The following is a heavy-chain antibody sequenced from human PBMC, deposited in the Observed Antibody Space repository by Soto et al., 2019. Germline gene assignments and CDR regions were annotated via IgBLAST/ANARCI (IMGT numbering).Heavy chain of an antibody. CDR1: GGSIIRNTNY. Sequence: TLPFTGSVSGGSIIRNTNYWALFRQPPGKGLEWLGSIYYSVSSYQNPSLKSRVTMSVDTSKNQFSMTLTSVTAADTAVYFCARHNYGSGTFYPYYFDYWGQG. CDR3: ARHNYGSGTFYPYYFDY. V-gene: IGHV4-39*01. J-gene: IGHJ4*02. D-gene: IGHD3-10*01. CDR2: IYYSVSS.